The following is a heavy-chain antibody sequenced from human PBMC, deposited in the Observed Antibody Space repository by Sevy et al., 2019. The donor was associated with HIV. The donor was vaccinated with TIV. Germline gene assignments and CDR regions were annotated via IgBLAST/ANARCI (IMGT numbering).Heavy chain of an antibody. CDR1: GFTFGDHY. CDR2: IRNKVKSYTT. J-gene: IGHJ2*01. D-gene: IGHD1-26*01. CDR3: AAVGASRGYFDS. V-gene: IGHV3-72*01. Sequence: GGSLRLSCVASGFTFGDHYMDWVRQAPGKGLEWVGRIRNKVKSYTTEYAASVKGRFIVSRDDSKKSLYLQMNSLKTEDTAVYYCAAVGASRGYFDSWGRGTLVTVSS.